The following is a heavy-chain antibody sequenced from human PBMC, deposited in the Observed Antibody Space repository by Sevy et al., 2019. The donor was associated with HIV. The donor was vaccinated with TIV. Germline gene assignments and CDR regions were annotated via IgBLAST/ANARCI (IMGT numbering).Heavy chain of an antibody. D-gene: IGHD3-3*01. CDR3: ARERLVSAGGYYNYYFGMDV. CDR1: GFTFTIYA. CDR2: IYSGDTGGST. V-gene: IGHV3-23*03. Sequence: GSLRLSCAASGFTFTIYAMTWVRQAPGRGLEWVSIIYSGDTGGSTYYADSVKGRLTISRANSQNTLYLQINSLRPEDTAVYYCARERLVSAGGYYNYYFGMDVWGQGTTVTVSS. J-gene: IGHJ6*02.